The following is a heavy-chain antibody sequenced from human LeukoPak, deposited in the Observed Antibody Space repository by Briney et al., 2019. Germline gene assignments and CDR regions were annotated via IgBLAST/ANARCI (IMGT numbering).Heavy chain of an antibody. CDR3: ARERIAAVNWFDP. CDR2: ISGSGGST. D-gene: IGHD6-13*01. CDR1: GFTFSSYD. J-gene: IGHJ5*02. V-gene: IGHV3-23*01. Sequence: GGSLRLSCAASGFTFSSYDMRWVRQAPGKGLEWVSEISGSGGSTYYADSVKGRFTISRDNSKNTLYLQMNSLRAEDTAVYYCARERIAAVNWFDPWGQGTLVTVSS.